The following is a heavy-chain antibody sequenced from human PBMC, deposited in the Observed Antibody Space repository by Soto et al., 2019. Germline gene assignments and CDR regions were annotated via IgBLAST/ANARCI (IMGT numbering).Heavy chain of an antibody. CDR2: IIPIFGTA. J-gene: IGHJ6*02. Sequence: SVKVSCKASGGTFSSYAISWVRQAPGQGLEWMGGIIPIFGTANYAQKFQGRVTITADESTSTAYMELSSLRSEDTAVYYCARPVLREMATMGGYYYYGMDVWGQGTRVTVSS. CDR1: GGTFSSYA. D-gene: IGHD5-12*01. V-gene: IGHV1-69*13. CDR3: ARPVLREMATMGGYYYYGMDV.